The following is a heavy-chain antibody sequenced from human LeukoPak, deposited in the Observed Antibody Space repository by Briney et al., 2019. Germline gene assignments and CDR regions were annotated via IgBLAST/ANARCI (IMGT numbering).Heavy chain of an antibody. D-gene: IGHD3-10*01. CDR1: GYTFTGYY. CDR2: INPNSGGT. Sequence: ASVKVSCKTSGYTFTGYYMHWVRQAPGQGLEWMGWINPNSGGTNYAQKFQGRVTMTRDTSISTAYMELNRLRSDDTAVYYCAREAYGSGSFRTDYYYMDVWGKGTTVTISS. V-gene: IGHV1-2*02. J-gene: IGHJ6*03. CDR3: AREAYGSGSFRTDYYYMDV.